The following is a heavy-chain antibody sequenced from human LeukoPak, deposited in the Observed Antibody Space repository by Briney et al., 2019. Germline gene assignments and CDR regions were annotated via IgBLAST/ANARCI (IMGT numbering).Heavy chain of an antibody. CDR2: MNPNSGKR. CDR1: GYTFTNYD. J-gene: IGHJ4*02. CDR3: VRDSYCTGKGCPYGRGFDS. V-gene: IGHV1-8*03. D-gene: IGHD2-8*02. Sequence: ASVKVSCKASGYTFTNYDINWVRQAAGQGLEWMGWMNPNSGKRGYAQKFQGRVTITTNTSISTAYMELSSLRSEDTALYYCVRDSYCTGKGCPYGRGFDSWGQGTLVTVSS.